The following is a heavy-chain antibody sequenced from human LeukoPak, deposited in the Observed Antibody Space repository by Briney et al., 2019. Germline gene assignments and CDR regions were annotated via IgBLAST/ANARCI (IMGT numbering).Heavy chain of an antibody. Sequence: GGSLRLSCAASGFTFDNYAMTWVRQAPGKGLEWVSGISGSGDNTYYADSVKGRFTISRGNSKNTLHLQMKSLRAEDTAVYYCAKAPMDVSGVDYWGQGTLVTVSS. CDR2: ISGSGDNT. CDR3: AKAPMDVSGVDY. D-gene: IGHD2-2*03. CDR1: GFTFDNYA. V-gene: IGHV3-23*01. J-gene: IGHJ4*02.